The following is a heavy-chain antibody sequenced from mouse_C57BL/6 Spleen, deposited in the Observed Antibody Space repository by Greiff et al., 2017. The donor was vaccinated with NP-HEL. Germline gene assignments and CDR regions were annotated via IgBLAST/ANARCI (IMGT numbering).Heavy chain of an antibody. V-gene: IGHV5-6*01. CDR1: GFTFSSSG. J-gene: IGHJ1*03. D-gene: IGHD2-2*01. CDR2: ISSGCCYT. CDR3: ERNTTYGYYWYWDV. Sequence: EVQLVASGGDLVKPGGSLQLSCAASGFTFSSSGMSLVRQTPDTMLALVATISSGCCYTYYPDSVKGRFTISRDNAKNTLYLQMSSLKSEDTAMYDCERNTTYGYYWYWDVGGKGTTVTGSS.